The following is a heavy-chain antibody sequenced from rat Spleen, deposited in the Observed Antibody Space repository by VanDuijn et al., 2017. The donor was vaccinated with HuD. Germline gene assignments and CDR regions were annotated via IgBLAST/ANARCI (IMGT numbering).Heavy chain of an antibody. Sequence: EVLPVESGGGLVQPGGSMKLSCAVSEFTFSDNYMAWVRQAPKRGLDWVASISYEDSTTYYGDSVKGRFTISRDNAKSTLYLQMDSLRSEDTATYYCARLGIAAIGNWFGYWGQGTLVTVSS. D-gene: IGHD1-2*01. CDR1: EFTFSDNY. J-gene: IGHJ3*01. V-gene: IGHV5-22*01. CDR3: ARLGIAAIGNWFGY. CDR2: ISYEDSTT.